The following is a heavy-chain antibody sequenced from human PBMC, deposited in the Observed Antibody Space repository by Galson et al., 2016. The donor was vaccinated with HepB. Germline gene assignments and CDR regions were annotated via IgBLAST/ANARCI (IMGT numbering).Heavy chain of an antibody. CDR3: AKKNNSSGYYYVSGFDI. CDR1: GFTFSSYA. V-gene: IGHV3-23*01. D-gene: IGHD3-22*01. Sequence: SLRLSCAASGFTFSSYAMSWVRQAPGEGLEWVSGIMGSGGSRYYADSVKGHFTISRDNSKNTLYLQMNSLRAEDTAVYYCAKKNNSSGYYYVSGFDIWGQGTMVTVSS. CDR2: IMGSGGSR. J-gene: IGHJ3*02.